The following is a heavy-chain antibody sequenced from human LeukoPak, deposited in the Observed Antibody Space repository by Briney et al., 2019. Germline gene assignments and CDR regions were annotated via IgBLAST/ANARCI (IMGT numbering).Heavy chain of an antibody. D-gene: IGHD6-13*01. CDR2: ISSSSSTI. CDR3: ARVGRTTAAAGFGAFDI. Sequence: GGSLRLSCAASGFTFSSYSMNWVRQAPGKGLEWVSYISSSSSTIYYADSVKGRFTISRDNSKNTLYLQMNSLRAEDTAVYYCARVGRTTAAAGFGAFDIWGQGTMVTVSS. CDR1: GFTFSSYS. J-gene: IGHJ3*02. V-gene: IGHV3-48*01.